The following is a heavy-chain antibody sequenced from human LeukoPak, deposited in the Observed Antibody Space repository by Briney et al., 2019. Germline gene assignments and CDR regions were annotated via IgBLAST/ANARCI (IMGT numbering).Heavy chain of an antibody. D-gene: IGHD1-26*01. Sequence: ASVKVSCKPSGPTFTTYAINWVRQAPGHGLEWMGWININTGNPTYVPGFTGRFVFSFDTSVTTSYLQISSLEAEDTAVYYCATDTWEYWGQGTLVTVSS. CDR3: ATDTWEY. J-gene: IGHJ4*02. CDR2: ININTGNP. V-gene: IGHV7-4-1*02. CDR1: GPTFTTYA.